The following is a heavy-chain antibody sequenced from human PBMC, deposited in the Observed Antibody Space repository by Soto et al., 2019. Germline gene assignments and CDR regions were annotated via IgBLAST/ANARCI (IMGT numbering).Heavy chain of an antibody. V-gene: IGHV3-30*04. Sequence: QVQVVESGGGVVQPGRSLRLSCAASGFTFSSFAMHWVRQAPGKGLEWMAVIWYDGSNEYYADSVKGRFTISRDNSKNTLYLQMNSLIVEDTAVYYCARESERLLGYWCQGTLVTVSS. CDR1: GFTFSSFA. CDR3: ARESERLLGY. D-gene: IGHD3-3*01. J-gene: IGHJ4*02. CDR2: IWYDGSNE.